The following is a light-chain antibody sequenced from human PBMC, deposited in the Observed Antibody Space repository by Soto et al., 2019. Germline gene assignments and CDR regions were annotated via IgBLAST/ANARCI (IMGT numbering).Light chain of an antibody. CDR1: QSIGGY. CDR3: QQSYRHTWT. Sequence: DIQMTQSPSSLSASVGDGVTITCRASQSIGGYINWYQHKPGKPPNLLIYVASSLQSVVPSRFSGSGTGTAVPLTISNLQPEYVATYYCQQSYRHTWTFGQGTKVEIK. CDR2: VAS. J-gene: IGKJ1*01. V-gene: IGKV1-39*01.